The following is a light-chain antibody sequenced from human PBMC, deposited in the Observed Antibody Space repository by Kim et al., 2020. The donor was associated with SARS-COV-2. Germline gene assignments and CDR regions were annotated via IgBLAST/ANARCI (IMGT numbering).Light chain of an antibody. CDR2: DAA. Sequence: PWQSATLSCSASQNIDINLAWYQQTPGQPPRLLIYDAAIRAAGIPDRFSGSGSGTDFTLTIGSLAPEDFAVYYCQQRGNWPPALTFGGGTKVDIK. CDR3: QQRGNWPPALT. J-gene: IGKJ4*01. V-gene: IGKV3-11*01. CDR1: QNIDIN.